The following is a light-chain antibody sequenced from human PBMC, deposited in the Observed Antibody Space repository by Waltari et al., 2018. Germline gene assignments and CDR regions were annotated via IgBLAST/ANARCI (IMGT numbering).Light chain of an antibody. V-gene: IGKV3-15*01. J-gene: IGKJ1*01. CDR2: GAS. Sequence: EVLMTQSPATLSVSPGERATLPCRASQSVDNNLAWYQQKNGQAPRLLIYGASTRATGVPASRSGRASGTEFTLTISNLQSADFAVYFLQQYNNWPWTFGQGTRVEI. CDR1: QSVDNN. CDR3: QQYNNWPWT.